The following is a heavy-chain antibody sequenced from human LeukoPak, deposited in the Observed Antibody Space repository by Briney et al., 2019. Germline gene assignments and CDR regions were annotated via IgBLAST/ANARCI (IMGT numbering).Heavy chain of an antibody. D-gene: IGHD1-1*01. CDR3: ARAPNELKPLDY. V-gene: IGHV1-69*13. CDR1: GGTFSSYA. CDR2: IIPIFGTA. J-gene: IGHJ4*02. Sequence: SVKVSCKASGGTFSSYAISWVRQAPGQGLEWMGGIIPIFGTANYAQKFQGRVTITADESTSTAYMELSSLRSEDTAVYYCARAPNELKPLDYWGQGTLVTVSS.